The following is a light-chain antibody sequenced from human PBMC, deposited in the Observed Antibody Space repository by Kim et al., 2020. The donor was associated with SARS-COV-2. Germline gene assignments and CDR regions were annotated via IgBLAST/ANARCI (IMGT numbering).Light chain of an antibody. CDR3: NSRDTTGYHVV. J-gene: IGLJ2*01. V-gene: IGLV3-19*01. CDR1: SLRTSY. CDR2: DKN. Sequence: SSELTQDPAVSVALGQTVTIACRGDSLRTSYAGWSQQKAGKTPVLVIYDKNSRPSGVPERFSGSSSGSTASLTITGAQAEDEADYYCNSRDTTGYHVVFGGGPQLTVL.